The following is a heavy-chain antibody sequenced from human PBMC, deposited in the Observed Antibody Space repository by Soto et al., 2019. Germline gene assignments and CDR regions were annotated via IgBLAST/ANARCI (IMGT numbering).Heavy chain of an antibody. Sequence: EVQLLESGGGLVQPGGSLRLSCAASGFTFSSYAMSWVRQAPGKGLEWVSAISGSGGSTYYADSVKGRFTISRDNSKNTLYLQMNSLRAEDTAVYYCAKGWTTVTTYYYYYYMDVWGKGTPVTVSS. CDR1: GFTFSSYA. D-gene: IGHD4-17*01. J-gene: IGHJ6*03. CDR3: AKGWTTVTTYYYYYYMDV. V-gene: IGHV3-23*01. CDR2: ISGSGGST.